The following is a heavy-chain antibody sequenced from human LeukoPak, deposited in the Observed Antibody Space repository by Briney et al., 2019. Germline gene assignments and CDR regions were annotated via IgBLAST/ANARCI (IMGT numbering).Heavy chain of an antibody. Sequence: ASVKVSCKASGYTFTSYGISWVRQAPGQGLEWMGWISAYNGNTNYAQKLQGRVTMTTDTSTSTAYMELRSLRSDDTAMYYCARGGVAARDYYCYYGMDVWGQGTTVTVSS. V-gene: IGHV1-18*01. CDR1: GYTFTSYG. CDR2: ISAYNGNT. CDR3: ARGGVAARDYYCYYGMDV. J-gene: IGHJ6*02. D-gene: IGHD6-6*01.